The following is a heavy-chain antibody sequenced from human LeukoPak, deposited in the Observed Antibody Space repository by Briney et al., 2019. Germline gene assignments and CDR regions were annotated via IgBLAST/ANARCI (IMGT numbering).Heavy chain of an antibody. CDR1: GGSFSGYY. D-gene: IGHD6-19*01. Sequence: SETLSLTCAVYGGSFSGYYWSWIRQPPGKGLEWIGEINHSGSTNYNPSLKSRVTISVDTSKNQFSLKLSSVTAADTAVYYCATTRYSSGWYGLRSYWGQGTLVTVSS. V-gene: IGHV4-34*01. CDR3: ATTRYSSGWYGLRSY. J-gene: IGHJ4*02. CDR2: INHSGST.